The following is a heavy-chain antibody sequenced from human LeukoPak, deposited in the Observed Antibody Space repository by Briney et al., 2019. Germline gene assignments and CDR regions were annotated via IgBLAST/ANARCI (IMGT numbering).Heavy chain of an antibody. Sequence: PSETLSLTCTVSGGSISSGGYYWSWIRQHPGKGLEWIGYIYYSGSTYYNPSLKSRVTIPVDTSKNQFSLKLSSVTAADTAVYYCARDRDIAVAGTRYYYYGMDVWGKGTTVTVSS. CDR2: IYYSGST. CDR1: GGSISSGGYY. CDR3: ARDRDIAVAGTRYYYYGMDV. V-gene: IGHV4-31*03. D-gene: IGHD6-19*01. J-gene: IGHJ6*04.